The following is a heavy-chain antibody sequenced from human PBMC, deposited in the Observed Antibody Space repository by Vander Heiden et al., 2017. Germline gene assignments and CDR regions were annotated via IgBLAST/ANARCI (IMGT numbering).Heavy chain of an antibody. CDR3: ARGLRLPADSDLLTGGRKTELSLWSTLKQSRGSWFDP. CDR2: ISHGGST. J-gene: IGHJ5*02. D-gene: IGHD3-9*01. Sequence: QVHLQQWGAGLLKPSETLSLTCAVFGGSLNNYYWSWIRQPPGKGLEWIGDISHGGSTSYNPPLKSRVTISVDTSKNQFSLRLSSVAAADTAVYYCARGLRLPADSDLLTGGRKTELSLWSTLKQSRGSWFDPWGQGTLVTVSS. CDR1: GGSLNNYY. V-gene: IGHV4-34*01.